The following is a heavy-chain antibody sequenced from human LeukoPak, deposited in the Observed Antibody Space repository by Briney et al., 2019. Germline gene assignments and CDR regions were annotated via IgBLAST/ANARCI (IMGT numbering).Heavy chain of an antibody. CDR1: GYSIGSGYY. CDR3: ARAPSDSSGYSSYYYYMDV. Sequence: SETLSLTCTVSGYSIGSGYYWGWIRQPPGKGLEWSGSIYHSGSTYYNPSLMSRVTIPVDTSKNQFSLKLSSVTAADTAVYYCARAPSDSSGYSSYYYYMDVWGKGTTVTVSS. CDR2: IYHSGST. J-gene: IGHJ6*03. V-gene: IGHV4-38-2*02. D-gene: IGHD3-22*01.